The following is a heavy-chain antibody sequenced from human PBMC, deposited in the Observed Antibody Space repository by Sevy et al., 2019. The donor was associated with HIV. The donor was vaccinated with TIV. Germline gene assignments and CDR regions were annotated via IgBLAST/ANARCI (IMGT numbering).Heavy chain of an antibody. CDR1: GFTFSSYS. D-gene: IGHD6-13*01. CDR2: ISSGSSTI. V-gene: IGHV3-48*01. J-gene: IGHJ3*02. CDR3: ARRGYSSSSNAFDI. Sequence: GGSLRLSCAASGFTFSSYSMYWVRQAPGKGLEWVSYISSGSSTIYYADSVKGRFTISRDNAKNSLYLQMNSLRAEDTAVYYCARRGYSSSSNAFDIWGQGTMVTVSS.